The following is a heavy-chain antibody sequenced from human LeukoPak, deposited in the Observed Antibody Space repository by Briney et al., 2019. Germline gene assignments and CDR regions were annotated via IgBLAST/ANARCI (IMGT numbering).Heavy chain of an antibody. CDR3: ARSSSDLVYFDY. D-gene: IGHD6-19*01. CDR1: KFTFSDYY. J-gene: IGHJ4*02. V-gene: IGHV3-30*03. Sequence: GGSLRLSCAASKFTFSDYYMSWIRQAPGKGLEWVAVISYDGSNKYYADSVKGRFTISRDNSKNTLYLQMNSLRAEDTAVYYCARSSSDLVYFDYWGQGTLVTVSS. CDR2: ISYDGSNK.